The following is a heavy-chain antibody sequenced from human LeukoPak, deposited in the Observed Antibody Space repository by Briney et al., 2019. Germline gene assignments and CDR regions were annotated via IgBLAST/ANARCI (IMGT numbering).Heavy chain of an antibody. CDR3: ARGVSYSYGPDYYFDY. D-gene: IGHD5-18*01. V-gene: IGHV1-18*01. CDR2: ISAYNGNT. J-gene: IGHJ4*02. CDR1: GYTFTSYG. Sequence: APVKVSCTASGYTFTSYGISWVRQAPGQGLEWMGWISAYNGNTNYAQKLQGRVTMTTYTSTSTAYMELRSLRSDDTAVYYCARGVSYSYGPDYYFDYWGQGTLVTVSS.